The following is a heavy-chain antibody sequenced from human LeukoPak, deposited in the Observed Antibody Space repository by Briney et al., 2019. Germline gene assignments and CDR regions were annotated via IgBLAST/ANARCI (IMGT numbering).Heavy chain of an antibody. D-gene: IGHD2-2*01. CDR1: GGSFSGYY. Sequence: TSETLSLTCAVYGGSFSGYYWSWIRQPPGKGLEWIGEINHSGSTNYNPSLKSRVTISVDTSKNQFSLKLSSVTAADTAVYYCARGLVVVVVPAAISYNWFDPWGQGTLVTVSS. CDR3: ARGLVVVVVPAAISYNWFDP. CDR2: INHSGST. J-gene: IGHJ5*02. V-gene: IGHV4-34*01.